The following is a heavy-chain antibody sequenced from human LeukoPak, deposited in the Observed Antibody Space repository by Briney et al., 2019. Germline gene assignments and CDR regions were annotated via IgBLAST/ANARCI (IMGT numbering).Heavy chain of an antibody. CDR3: ARDLVIAVAGGIDY. J-gene: IGHJ4*02. V-gene: IGHV3-33*01. Sequence: GRSLRLSCAASGFTFSSYGMHWVRQAPGKGLEWVAVIWYDGSNKYYADSVKGRFTISRDNSKNTLYLQMNSLRAEGTAVYYCARDLVIAVAGGIDYWGQGTLVTVSS. D-gene: IGHD6-19*01. CDR2: IWYDGSNK. CDR1: GFTFSSYG.